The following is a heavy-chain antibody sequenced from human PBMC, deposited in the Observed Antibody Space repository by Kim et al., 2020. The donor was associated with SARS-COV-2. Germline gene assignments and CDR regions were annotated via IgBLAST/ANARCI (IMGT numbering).Heavy chain of an antibody. CDR3: ARALYYDFWSGYYDSYYYYGMDV. CDR1: GFTFSSYW. Sequence: GGSLRLSCAASGFTFSSYWMHWVRQAPGKGLVWVSRINSDGSSTSYADSVKGRFTISRDNAKNTLYLQMNSLRAEDTAVYYCARALYYDFWSGYYDSYYYYGMDVWGQGTTVTVSS. J-gene: IGHJ6*02. V-gene: IGHV3-74*01. D-gene: IGHD3-3*01. CDR2: INSDGSST.